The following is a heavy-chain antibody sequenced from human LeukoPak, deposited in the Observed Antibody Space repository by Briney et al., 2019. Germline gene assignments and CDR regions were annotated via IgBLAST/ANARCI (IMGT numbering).Heavy chain of an antibody. Sequence: GRSLRLSCAASGFTFSSYGMHWVRQAPGKGLEWVAVISYDGSNKYYADSVKGRFTISRDNSKNTLYLQMNSLRAEDTAVYYCAKQYGSGSYKRTYGMDVWGQGTTVTVSS. CDR3: AKQYGSGSYKRTYGMDV. D-gene: IGHD3-10*01. J-gene: IGHJ6*02. CDR1: GFTFSSYG. V-gene: IGHV3-30*18. CDR2: ISYDGSNK.